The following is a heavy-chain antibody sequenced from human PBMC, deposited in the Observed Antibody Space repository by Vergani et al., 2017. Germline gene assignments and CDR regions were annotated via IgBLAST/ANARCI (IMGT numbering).Heavy chain of an antibody. CDR2: IIPIFGTA. J-gene: IGHJ3*02. CDR3: AREGLEYYDSSGYGPRAFDI. V-gene: IGHV1-69*01. CDR1: GGTFSSYA. D-gene: IGHD3-22*01. Sequence: QVQLVQSGAEVKKPGSSVKVSCKASGGTFSSYAISWVRQAPGQGLEWMGGIIPIFGTANYAQKFQGRVTITADESTSTAYMELSSLRSEDTAVYYCAREGLEYYDSSGYGPRAFDIWGQGTMVTVSS.